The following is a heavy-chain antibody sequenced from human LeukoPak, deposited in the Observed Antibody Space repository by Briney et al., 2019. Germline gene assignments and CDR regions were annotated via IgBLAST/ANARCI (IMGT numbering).Heavy chain of an antibody. CDR1: GGSISSYY. Sequence: SETLSLTCTVSGGSISSYYWSWIRQPPGKGLEWIGYIYYSGSTNYNPSLKSRVTISVDTSKNQFSLKLNSVTAADTAVYYCARAGGFAGYMDVWGKGTTVTISS. V-gene: IGHV4-59*01. CDR2: IYYSGST. D-gene: IGHD3-16*01. J-gene: IGHJ6*03. CDR3: ARAGGFAGYMDV.